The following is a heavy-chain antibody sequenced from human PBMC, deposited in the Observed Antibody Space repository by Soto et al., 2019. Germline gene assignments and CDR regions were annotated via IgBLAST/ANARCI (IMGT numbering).Heavy chain of an antibody. V-gene: IGHV5-51*01. D-gene: IGHD2-15*01. Sequence: GESLKISCKGSGYRFTSYWISWVRQMPGKGLEWMGIIYPGDSDTRYSPSFQGQVTISADKSISTAYLQWSSLKASDTAMYYCARADIVVVVAATLNAFDIWGQGTMVTVSS. CDR3: ARADIVVVVAATLNAFDI. CDR2: IYPGDSDT. J-gene: IGHJ3*02. CDR1: GYRFTSYW.